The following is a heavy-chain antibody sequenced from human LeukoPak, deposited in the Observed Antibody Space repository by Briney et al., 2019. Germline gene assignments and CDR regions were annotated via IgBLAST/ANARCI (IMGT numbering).Heavy chain of an antibody. D-gene: IGHD3-10*01. J-gene: IGHJ4*02. Sequence: RAGGSLRLSCAASGFTFSSYAMSWVRQAPGEGLEWVSAISGSGGNTYYADSVKGRFTISRDNSKNTLYLQMNSLRAEDTAVYYCAQDGSGSYYYFDYWGQGTLVTVSS. CDR2: ISGSGGNT. CDR1: GFTFSSYA. CDR3: AQDGSGSYYYFDY. V-gene: IGHV3-23*01.